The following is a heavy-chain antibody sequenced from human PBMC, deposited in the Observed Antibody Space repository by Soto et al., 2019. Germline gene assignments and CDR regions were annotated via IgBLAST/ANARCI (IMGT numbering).Heavy chain of an antibody. D-gene: IGHD2-8*01. Sequence: QVQLLQSGAEVKTPGASVKVSCKASGYTFTSYYMHWVRQAPGQGLEWMGIIKPSGGSTSYAQKFQGRVTMTMDTSTSTVYMELSSLRSEDTAVYYCARGGKYCTNGVGSIPRIEYYFDYWGQGTLVTVSS. CDR3: ARGGKYCTNGVGSIPRIEYYFDY. CDR1: GYTFTSYY. CDR2: IKPSGGST. J-gene: IGHJ4*02. V-gene: IGHV1-46*01.